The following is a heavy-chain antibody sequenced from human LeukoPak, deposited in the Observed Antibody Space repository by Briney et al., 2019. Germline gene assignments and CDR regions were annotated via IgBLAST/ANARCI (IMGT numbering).Heavy chain of an antibody. J-gene: IGHJ4*02. CDR3: TTATYDYVWGSYRYTFDY. CDR2: IKSKTDGGTT. CDR1: GFTFSNAW. Sequence: TAGGSLRLSCAASGFTFSNAWMSWVRQAPGKGLEWVGRIKSKTDGGTTDYAAPVKGRFTVSRDDSKNTLYLQMNSLKTEDTAVYYCTTATYDYVWGSYRYTFDYWGQGTLVTVSS. D-gene: IGHD3-16*02. V-gene: IGHV3-15*01.